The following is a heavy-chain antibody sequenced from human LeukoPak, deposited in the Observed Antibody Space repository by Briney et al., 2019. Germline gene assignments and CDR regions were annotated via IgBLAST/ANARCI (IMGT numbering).Heavy chain of an antibody. CDR1: GFTFHNYA. CDR3: ARDRVYGGADY. J-gene: IGHJ4*02. Sequence: GGSLRLSCAASGFTFHNYAIHWVRQAPGKGLDWVSLTIGDGITTYFADSVKGRFTIPRDNSKSSLFLQMNSLRTEDTALYYCARDRVYGGADYWGQGTLVTVSS. D-gene: IGHD5/OR15-5a*01. V-gene: IGHV3-43*02. CDR2: TIGDGITT.